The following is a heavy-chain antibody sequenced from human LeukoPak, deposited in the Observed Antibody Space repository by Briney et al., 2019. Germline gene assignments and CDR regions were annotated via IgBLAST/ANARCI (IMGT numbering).Heavy chain of an antibody. CDR2: MNPNNGNT. CDR3: ARSQDCSGGSCSPAQGY. CDR1: GYTFTSYD. D-gene: IGHD2-15*01. J-gene: IGHJ4*02. Sequence: GASVKVSCKASGYTFTSYDINWVRQATGQGLVWMGWMNPNNGNTGYAQKFQGRVTMTRHTSVTTAYMELYSLRSDDTAVYYCARSQDCSGGSCSPAQGYWGQGTLVTVSS. V-gene: IGHV1-8*01.